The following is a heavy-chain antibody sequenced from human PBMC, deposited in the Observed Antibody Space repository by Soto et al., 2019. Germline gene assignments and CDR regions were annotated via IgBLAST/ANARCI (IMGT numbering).Heavy chain of an antibody. V-gene: IGHV3-7*03. Sequence: EVQLVESGGGLVQPGGSLRLSCAASGFTFNTYWMSWVRQAPGKGLEWVAHIKEHGGQDFYVDSVKGRFTIFRDNAKNSLYMQMNILRAEDTAVYYCTRGRSMEMAPIMVCYVDFWGQGSLVTVSS. CDR2: IKEHGGQD. D-gene: IGHD3-10*02. J-gene: IGHJ4*02. CDR3: TRGRSMEMAPIMVCYVDF. CDR1: GFTFNTYW.